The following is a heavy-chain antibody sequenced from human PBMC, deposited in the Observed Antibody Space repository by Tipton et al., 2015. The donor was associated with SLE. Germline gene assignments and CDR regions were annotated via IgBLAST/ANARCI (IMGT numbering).Heavy chain of an antibody. J-gene: IGHJ4*02. D-gene: IGHD4-17*01. CDR2: ISAFNGKT. CDR3: ARDGPDTGDYVNFDY. V-gene: IGHV1-18*01. Sequence: QSGAEVKKPGASVKVSCKASGYTFSNYGISWVRQAPGQGLEWMAWISAFNGKTNYAHNLQGRVTMTTDTSTSTAYMELRSLRSVGTAVYYCARDGPDTGDYVNFDYWGQGALVTVSS. CDR1: GYTFSNYG.